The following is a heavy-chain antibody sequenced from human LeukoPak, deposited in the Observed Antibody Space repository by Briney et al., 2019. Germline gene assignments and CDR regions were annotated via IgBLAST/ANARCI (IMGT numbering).Heavy chain of an antibody. CDR2: IYYSGST. J-gene: IGHJ4*02. CDR1: NGSISSSTYY. CDR3: ARGEGGSGWYGYFDY. D-gene: IGHD6-19*01. V-gene: IGHV4-39*01. Sequence: SETLSLTCTVSNGSISSSTYYWGWIRQPPGMGLEWIGSIYYSGSTYYKSSLKSRVTMSVDTSKNQFSLKLSSVTAADTAVYYCARGEGGSGWYGYFDYWGQGTLVTVSS.